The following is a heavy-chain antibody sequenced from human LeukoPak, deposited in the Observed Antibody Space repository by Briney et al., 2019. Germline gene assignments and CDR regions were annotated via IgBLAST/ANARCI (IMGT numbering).Heavy chain of an antibody. V-gene: IGHV3-30*18. J-gene: IGHJ3*02. CDR2: ISYDGSNK. CDR3: AKGAEAFDI. CDR1: GFTFSSYG. Sequence: PGRSLRLSCAASGFTFSSYGMHWVRQAPGKGLEWVAVISYDGSNKYYADSVKGRFTISRDNSKNTLYLQMNSLSAEDTAVYYCAKGAEAFDIWGQGTMVTVSS.